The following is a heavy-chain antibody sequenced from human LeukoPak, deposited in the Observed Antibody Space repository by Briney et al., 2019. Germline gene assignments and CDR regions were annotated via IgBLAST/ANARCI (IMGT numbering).Heavy chain of an antibody. CDR1: GGSISSYY. D-gene: IGHD5-18*01. J-gene: IGHJ4*02. CDR3: ARDIGQLWLGGCDY. V-gene: IGHV4-59*01. CDR2: IYYSGST. Sequence: SETLSLTCTVSGGSISSYYWSWIRQPPGKGLEWIGYIYYSGSTNYNPSLKSRVTISVDTSKNQFSLKLSSVTAADTAVYYCARDIGQLWLGGCDYWGQGTLVTVSS.